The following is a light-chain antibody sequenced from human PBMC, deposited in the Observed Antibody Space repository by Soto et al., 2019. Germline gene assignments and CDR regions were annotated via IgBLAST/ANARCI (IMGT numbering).Light chain of an antibody. CDR2: GAS. CDR3: QQYNNWPRT. J-gene: IGKJ1*01. Sequence: EIVMTQSPATLSVSPGERATLSCRASQSVSNNLAWYQQKPGQAPRLLISGASTRATGIPARFSGSGSGTEFTLTISRLQSEDFAVYYCQQYNNWPRTFGQGSKVEIK. CDR1: QSVSNN. V-gene: IGKV3-15*01.